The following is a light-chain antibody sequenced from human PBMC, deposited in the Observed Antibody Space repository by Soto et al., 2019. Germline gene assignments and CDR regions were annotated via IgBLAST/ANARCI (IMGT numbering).Light chain of an antibody. Sequence: DIQMTQSPSSLSASVVDRVTITFQASQNINNYLNWYQQKPGRAPKLLIYDASNLEAGVPSRFRGSGSGTDFTLTISSLQPEDFATYYCQQLNSYPLTFGGGTKVDIK. J-gene: IGKJ4*01. CDR3: QQLNSYPLT. V-gene: IGKV1-33*01. CDR1: QNINNY. CDR2: DAS.